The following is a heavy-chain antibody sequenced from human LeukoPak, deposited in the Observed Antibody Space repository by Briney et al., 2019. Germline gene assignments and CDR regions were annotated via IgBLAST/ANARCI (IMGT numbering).Heavy chain of an antibody. D-gene: IGHD2-15*01. Sequence: SETLSLTCAVYGGSFSGYYWSWIRQPPGKGLEWIGSIYYSGSTYYNPSLKSRVTISVDTSKNQFSLKLSSVTAADTAVYYCARSVEGYCSGGSCYSYYYYMDVWGKGTTVTVSS. V-gene: IGHV4-34*01. J-gene: IGHJ6*03. CDR1: GGSFSGYY. CDR2: IYYSGST. CDR3: ARSVEGYCSGGSCYSYYYYMDV.